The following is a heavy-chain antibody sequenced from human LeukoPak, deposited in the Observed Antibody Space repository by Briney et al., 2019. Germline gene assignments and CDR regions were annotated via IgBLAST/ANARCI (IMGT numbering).Heavy chain of an antibody. CDR3: ARDGGRRYQLLRYNWFDP. CDR2: IIPIFGTA. D-gene: IGHD2-2*01. CDR1: GGTFSSYA. V-gene: IGHV1-69*05. Sequence: ASVKVSCKASGGTFSSYAISWVRQAPGQGLEWMGGIIPIFGTANYAQKFQGRVTITTDESTSTAYMELSSLRSEDTAVYYCARDGGRRYQLLRYNWFDPWGQGTLVTVSS. J-gene: IGHJ5*02.